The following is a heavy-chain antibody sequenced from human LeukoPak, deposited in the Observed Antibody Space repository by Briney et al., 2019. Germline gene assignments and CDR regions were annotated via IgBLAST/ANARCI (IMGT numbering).Heavy chain of an antibody. CDR1: GFTFSSYS. V-gene: IGHV3-21*01. D-gene: IGHD3-22*01. CDR3: ARVNSPAYYYDSSGYYLNY. CDR2: ISSSSYI. Sequence: GGSLRLSCAASGFTFSSYSMNWVRQAPGKGLEWVSSISSSSYISYADSVKRRFTISRDNAKNSLFLQMNSLRAEHTAVYYCARVNSPAYYYDSSGYYLNYWGQGTLVTVSS. J-gene: IGHJ4*02.